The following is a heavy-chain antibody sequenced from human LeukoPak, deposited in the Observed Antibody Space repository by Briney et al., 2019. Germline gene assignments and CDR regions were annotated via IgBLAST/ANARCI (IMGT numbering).Heavy chain of an antibody. V-gene: IGHV4-4*07. CDR2: IYTSGST. CDR1: GGSISSYY. CDR3: AREPSYDYVWGSFPRPRFDY. J-gene: IGHJ4*02. Sequence: SETLPLTCTVSGGSISSYYWSWIRQPAGKGLEWIGRIYTSGSTNYNPSLKSRVTMSVDTSKNQFSLKLSSVTAADTAVYYCAREPSYDYVWGSFPRPRFDYWGQGTLVTVSS. D-gene: IGHD3-16*01.